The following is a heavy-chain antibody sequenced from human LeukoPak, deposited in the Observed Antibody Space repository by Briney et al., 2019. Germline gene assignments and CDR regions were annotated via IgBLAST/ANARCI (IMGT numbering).Heavy chain of an antibody. CDR2: INHSGST. V-gene: IGHV4-34*01. J-gene: IGHJ3*02. CDR3: AREPQGGYCSSTSCYSQRDAFDI. Sequence: PSETLSLTCAVYGGSFCGYYWSWIRQPPGKGLEGMGEINHSGSTNYNPSLKSRVTISVDTSKNQFSLKLSSVTAADTAVYYCAREPQGGYCSSTSCYSQRDAFDIWGQGTMVTVSS. CDR1: GGSFCGYY. D-gene: IGHD2-2*01.